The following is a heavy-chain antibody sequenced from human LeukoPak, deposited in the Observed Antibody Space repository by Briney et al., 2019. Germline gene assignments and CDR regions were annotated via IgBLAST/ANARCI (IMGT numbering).Heavy chain of an antibody. CDR2: TNHSGST. D-gene: IGHD5-18*01. V-gene: IGHV4-34*01. CDR1: GFTFSSYA. CDR3: ASVDTAMVYFDC. Sequence: GSLRLSCAASGFTFSSYAMSWVRQPPGKGLEWIGETNHSGSTNYDPSLKSRVTISVDTSKNQFSLKLSSVTAADTAVYYCASVDTAMVYFDCWGQGTLVTVSS. J-gene: IGHJ4*02.